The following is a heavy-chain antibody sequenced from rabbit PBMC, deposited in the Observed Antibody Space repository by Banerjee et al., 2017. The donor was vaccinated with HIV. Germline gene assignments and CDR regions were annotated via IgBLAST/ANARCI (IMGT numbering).Heavy chain of an antibody. D-gene: IGHD1-1*01. CDR3: ARDSVLYNVYFNL. CDR1: GFSFSYIDY. CDR2: VAAGVSFTS. Sequence: QSLEESGGDLVKPGASLTLTCTASGFSFSYIDYLCWVRQPPGKGPEWIACVAAGVSFTSYYATWAKGRFTISKTSSTTVTLQMTSLTAADTATYFCARDSVLYNVYFNLWGQGTLVTVS. J-gene: IGHJ4*01. V-gene: IGHV1S40*01.